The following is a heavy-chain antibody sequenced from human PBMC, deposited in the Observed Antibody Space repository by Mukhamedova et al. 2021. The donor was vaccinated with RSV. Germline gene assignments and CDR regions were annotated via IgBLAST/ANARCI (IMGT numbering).Heavy chain of an antibody. Sequence: MHWVRQAPGQGLEWMGWINPNSGGTNYAQKFQGRVTMTRDTSISTAYMELSRLRSDDTAVYYCARRSTVTGDYWGQGTLVTVSS. J-gene: IGHJ4*02. V-gene: IGHV1-2*02. D-gene: IGHD3-10*01. CDR2: INPNSGGT. CDR3: ARRSTVTGDY.